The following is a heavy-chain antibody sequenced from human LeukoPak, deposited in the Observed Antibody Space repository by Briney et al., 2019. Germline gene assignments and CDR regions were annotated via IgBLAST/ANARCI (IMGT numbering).Heavy chain of an antibody. V-gene: IGHV1-24*01. CDR2: FDPEDGET. D-gene: IGHD3-3*01. CDR3: ATDLLTIFGVVMPSFDY. J-gene: IGHJ4*02. CDR1: GYTLTELS. Sequence: GASXKVSCKVSGYTLTELSMHWVRQAPGKGLEWMGGFDPEDGETIYAQKFQGRVTMTEDTSTDTAYMGLSSLRSEDTAVYYCATDLLTIFGVVMPSFDYWGQGTLVTVSS.